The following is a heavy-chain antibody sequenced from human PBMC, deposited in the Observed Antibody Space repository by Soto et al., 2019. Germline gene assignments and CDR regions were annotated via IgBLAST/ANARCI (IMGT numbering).Heavy chain of an antibody. CDR3: ARTRSFTLGFYYDGMDV. Sequence: PGESLKISCQGSGYSFASYWIGWVRQMPGKDLEWMGIIYPGDSDTRYSPSFQGQVTISADKSFRTAYLQWTSLKASDTALYYCARTRSFTLGFYYDGMDVWGQGTTVTVSS. J-gene: IGHJ6*02. D-gene: IGHD6-6*01. CDR1: GYSFASYW. V-gene: IGHV5-51*01. CDR2: IYPGDSDT.